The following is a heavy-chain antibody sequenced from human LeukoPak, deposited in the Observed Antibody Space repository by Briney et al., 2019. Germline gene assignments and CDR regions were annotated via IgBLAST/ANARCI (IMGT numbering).Heavy chain of an antibody. Sequence: GGSLRLSCAASGFTFSSYSMNWVRQAPGKGLEWVSYISSSSSSIYYADSVKGRFTISRDNAKNSLYLQMNSLRAEDTAVYYCARVNTGTTLDYWGQGTLVTVSS. CDR2: ISSSSSSI. D-gene: IGHD1-7*01. CDR1: GFTFSSYS. CDR3: ARVNTGTTLDY. J-gene: IGHJ4*02. V-gene: IGHV3-48*01.